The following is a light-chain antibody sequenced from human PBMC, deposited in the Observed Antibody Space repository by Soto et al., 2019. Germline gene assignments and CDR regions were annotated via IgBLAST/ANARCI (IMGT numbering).Light chain of an antibody. V-gene: IGKV3-20*01. CDR2: GAS. Sequence: ENVLTQSPGTLSLSPGERATLSCSASQSISSTYLAWYQQKPGQPPRLLMYGASNRATGTPDRFSGSGSGTDFTLTISRLEPEDFAVYYCQQYSGSPPLTFGGGTKVEIK. J-gene: IGKJ4*01. CDR1: QSISSTY. CDR3: QQYSGSPPLT.